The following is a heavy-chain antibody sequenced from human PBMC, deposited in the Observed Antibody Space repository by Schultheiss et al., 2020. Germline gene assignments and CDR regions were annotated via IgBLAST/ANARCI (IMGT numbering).Heavy chain of an antibody. CDR1: GFIFINHG. J-gene: IGHJ4*02. Sequence: GGSLRLSCTASGFIFINHGMHWVRQAPGKGLEWVAIIWHNGNNKYYADSVKGRFTISRDNSKNTLYLEMNSLGSEDTAVFYCARASNTYLYYFDFWGQGTLVTVSS. CDR3: ARASNTYLYYFDF. D-gene: IGHD2/OR15-2a*01. V-gene: IGHV3-30*02. CDR2: IWHNGNNK.